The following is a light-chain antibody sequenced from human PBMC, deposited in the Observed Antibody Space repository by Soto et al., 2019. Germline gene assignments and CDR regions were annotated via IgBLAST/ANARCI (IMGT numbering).Light chain of an antibody. CDR1: QSVSNY. J-gene: IGKJ1*01. CDR3: HQYGRPSQT. Sequence: EIVLTQSPGTLSLSPGERATLSCRASQSVSNYLAWYQRKPGQAPRLLIYGASSRATGIPDRFSGSGSGTDITLTISRLEPEDFAVYYCHQYGRPSQTFGQGTRVEIK. CDR2: GAS. V-gene: IGKV3-20*01.